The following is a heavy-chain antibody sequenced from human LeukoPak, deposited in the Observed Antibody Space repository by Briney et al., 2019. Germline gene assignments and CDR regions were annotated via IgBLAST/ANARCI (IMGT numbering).Heavy chain of an antibody. CDR1: GYTFTGYY. CDR3: ARDRGSSWPSGAADY. V-gene: IGHV1-2*02. J-gene: IGHJ4*02. D-gene: IGHD6-13*01. Sequence: VASVKVSCKASGYTFTGYYMHWVRQAPGQGLEWMGWINPNSGGTNYAQKFQGRVTMTRDTSISTAYMELSRLRSDDTAVYYCARDRGSSWPSGAADYWGQGTLVTVPS. CDR2: INPNSGGT.